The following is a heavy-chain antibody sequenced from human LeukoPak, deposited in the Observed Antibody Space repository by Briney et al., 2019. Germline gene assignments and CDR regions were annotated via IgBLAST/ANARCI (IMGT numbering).Heavy chain of an antibody. D-gene: IGHD3-10*01. Sequence: SETLSLTCTVSGGSISSYYWSWIRQPPGKGLEWIGYIYYSGSTNYNPSLKSRVTISVDTSKNQFSLKLSSVTAADTAVYYCARGPEDGSGSYSLYWGQGTLVTVSS. CDR3: ARGPEDGSGSYSLY. CDR1: GGSISSYY. V-gene: IGHV4-59*01. CDR2: IYYSGST. J-gene: IGHJ4*02.